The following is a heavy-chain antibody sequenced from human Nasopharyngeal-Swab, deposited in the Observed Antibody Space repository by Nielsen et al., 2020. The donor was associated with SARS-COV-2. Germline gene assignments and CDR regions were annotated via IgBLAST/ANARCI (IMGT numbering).Heavy chain of an antibody. CDR2: INHSGST. J-gene: IGHJ4*02. Sequence: RQAPGKGLEWIGEINHSGSTNYNPSLKSRVTISVDTSKNQFFLKLSSVTAADTAVYYCARGRTYYDFWSGYSSRGAFDYWGQGTLVTVSS. D-gene: IGHD3-3*01. CDR3: ARGRTYYDFWSGYSSRGAFDY. V-gene: IGHV4-34*01.